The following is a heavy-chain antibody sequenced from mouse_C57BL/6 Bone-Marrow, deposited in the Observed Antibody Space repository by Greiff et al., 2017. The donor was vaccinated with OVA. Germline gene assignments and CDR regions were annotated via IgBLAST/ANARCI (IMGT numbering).Heavy chain of an antibody. V-gene: IGHV1-50*01. J-gene: IGHJ2*01. CDR2: IDPSDSYT. Sequence: VQLQQPGAELVKPGASVKLSCKASGYTFTSYWMQWVKQRPGQGLEWIGEIDPSDSYTNYNQKFKGKATLTVDTSSSTAYMQLSSLTSEDSAVYNWERPVDYWGQGTTLTVSS. CDR1: GYTFTSYW. CDR3: ERPVDY.